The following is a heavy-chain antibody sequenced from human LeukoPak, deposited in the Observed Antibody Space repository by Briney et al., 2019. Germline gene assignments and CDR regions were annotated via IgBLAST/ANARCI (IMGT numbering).Heavy chain of an antibody. CDR1: QFTFNGFW. D-gene: IGHD1-1*01. Sequence: PGGTLRRSCADSQFTFNGFWMNWVRQAPGKGLKGVANMDPTGSQKRYVDSVRGRFTISKDNPGASLYLDMHSLRAEDTAIYYCAIWTSGNYWGQGTLVTVSS. V-gene: IGHV3-7*01. CDR2: MDPTGSQK. J-gene: IGHJ4*02. CDR3: AIWTSGNY.